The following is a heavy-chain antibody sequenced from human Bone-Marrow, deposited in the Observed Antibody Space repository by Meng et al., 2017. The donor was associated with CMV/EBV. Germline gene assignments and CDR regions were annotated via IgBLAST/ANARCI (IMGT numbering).Heavy chain of an antibody. V-gene: IGHV3-23*01. J-gene: IGHJ6*02. CDR3: ARDGAVVPTAIGYYGMDV. D-gene: IGHD2-2*01. CDR2: ISGSGGST. Sequence: GESLKISCAASGFSFSSYAMSWVRQAPGKGLEWVSGISGSGGSTHYADSVKGRFTISRDNSKNTLYLQMNSLRAEDTAVYYCARDGAVVPTAIGYYGMDVWGQGTTVTVSS. CDR1: GFSFSSYA.